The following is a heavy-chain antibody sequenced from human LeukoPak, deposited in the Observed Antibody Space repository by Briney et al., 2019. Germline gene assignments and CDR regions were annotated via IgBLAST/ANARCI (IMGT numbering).Heavy chain of an antibody. CDR1: GGSISSSSYY. V-gene: IGHV4-39*01. D-gene: IGHD3-10*01. CDR2: IYYSGST. J-gene: IGHJ4*02. Sequence: PSETLSLTCNVSGGSISSSSYYWGWIRQPPGKGLEWIGSIYYSGSTYYNPSLKSRATISVDTSKTQFSLKLSSVTAADTAVYYCARRPVGTGKNPSRKLLGEYYFDYWGQGTLVTVSS. CDR3: ARRPVGTGKNPSRKLLGEYYFDY.